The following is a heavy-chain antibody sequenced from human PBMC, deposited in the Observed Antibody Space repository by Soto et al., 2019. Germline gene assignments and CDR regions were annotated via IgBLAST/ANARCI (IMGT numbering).Heavy chain of an antibody. Sequence: QVQLVESGGGVVQPGRSLRLSCAASGFTFSCYGMHWVRQAPGKGLEWVAVISYDGSNKYYADSVKGRFTISRDNSKNTLYLQMNSLRAEDTAVYYCAKDRYRIQLWLGGGYYYYGMDVWGQGTTVTVSS. J-gene: IGHJ6*02. CDR1: GFTFSCYG. D-gene: IGHD5-18*01. CDR3: AKDRYRIQLWLGGGYYYYGMDV. V-gene: IGHV3-30*18. CDR2: ISYDGSNK.